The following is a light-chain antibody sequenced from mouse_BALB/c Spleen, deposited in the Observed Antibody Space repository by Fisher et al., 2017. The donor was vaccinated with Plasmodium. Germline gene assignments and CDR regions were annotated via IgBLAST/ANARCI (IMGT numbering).Light chain of an antibody. CDR2: LVS. V-gene: IGKV1-135*01. CDR1: QSLLYSHGKTY. Sequence: VMTQSPLTLSVTIGQPASVSCKSSQSLLYSHGKTYLNRLLRRPDQSPKRLISLVSKRDSGVPDRFTGSRSGTYFTLKISRVEAEDLGVYYCWQGTHFPFTFGSGTKLEIK. J-gene: IGKJ4*01. CDR3: WQGTHFPFT.